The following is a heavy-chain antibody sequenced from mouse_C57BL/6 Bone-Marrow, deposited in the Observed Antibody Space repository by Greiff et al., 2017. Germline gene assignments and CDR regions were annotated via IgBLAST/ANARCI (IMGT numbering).Heavy chain of an antibody. CDR3: ARHERYYDYEGYFDY. D-gene: IGHD2-4*01. Sequence: VQLQQSGAELVKPGASVKLSCKASGYIFTEYTIHWVKQRSGQGLEWIGWFYPGSGSIKYNERFKDKAPLTADKSSNTVYMELSRLTSEDSAGYFCARHERYYDYEGYFDYWGQGTTLTVSS. V-gene: IGHV1-62-2*01. CDR1: GYIFTEYT. CDR2: FYPGSGSI. J-gene: IGHJ2*01.